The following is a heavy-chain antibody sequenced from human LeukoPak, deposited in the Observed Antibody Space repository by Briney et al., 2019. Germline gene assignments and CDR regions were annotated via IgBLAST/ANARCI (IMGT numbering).Heavy chain of an antibody. CDR1: GFTFSSSA. J-gene: IGHJ4*02. Sequence: ASVKVSCKASGFTFSSSAMQWVRQARGQRLEWIGWIVVGSGNTNYAQRFQERVTITRDMSTSTAYMELSSLRSEDTAVYYCAAIPYYDILTGYYMVDYWGQGTLVTVSS. CDR2: IVVGSGNT. CDR3: AAIPYYDILTGYYMVDY. V-gene: IGHV1-58*02. D-gene: IGHD3-9*01.